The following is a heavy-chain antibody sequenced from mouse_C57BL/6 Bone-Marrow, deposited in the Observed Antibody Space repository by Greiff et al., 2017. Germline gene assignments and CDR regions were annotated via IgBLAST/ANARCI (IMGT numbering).Heavy chain of an antibody. J-gene: IGHJ2*01. CDR2: ISYDGSN. Sequence: EVQVVESGPGLVKPSQSLSLTCSVTGYSITSGYYWNWIRQFPGNKLEWMGYISYDGSNNYNPSLKNRISITRDKSKNQFLLKLKSVTTEDTATYYCARDGYYFDYWGQGTTLTVSS. D-gene: IGHD1-2*01. CDR1: GYSITSGYY. CDR3: ARDGYYFDY. V-gene: IGHV3-6*01.